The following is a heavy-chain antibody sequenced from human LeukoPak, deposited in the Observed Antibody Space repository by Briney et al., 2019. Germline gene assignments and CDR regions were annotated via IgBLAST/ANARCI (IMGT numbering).Heavy chain of an antibody. CDR1: GGSISSGDYY. CDR3: ARSQYYGDFEGAFDI. Sequence: SETLSLTCTVSGGSISSGDYYWSWIRQPPGTGLEWIVYIYYSGSTYYNPPLKSRVTISVDTSKNQFSLKLSSVTAADTAVYYCARSQYYGDFEGAFDIWGQGTMVTVSS. D-gene: IGHD4-17*01. CDR2: IYYSGST. J-gene: IGHJ3*02. V-gene: IGHV4-30-4*08.